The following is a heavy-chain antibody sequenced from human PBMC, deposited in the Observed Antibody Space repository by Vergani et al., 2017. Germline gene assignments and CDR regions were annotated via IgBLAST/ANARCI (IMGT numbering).Heavy chain of an antibody. CDR1: GYTFTDYF. V-gene: IGHV1-2*02. Sequence: QVHLVQSGAEVKNPGASVKVSCKASGYTFTDYFMHWVRQAPGQGLEWMGWINPNSGGTNYAQKFQGRVTMTRDTSISTAYMELSNLRSDDTAVYYCARVGTSSNRDYFDYWGQGTLVTVSS. J-gene: IGHJ4*02. CDR2: INPNSGGT. CDR3: ARVGTSSNRDYFDY. D-gene: IGHD2-2*01.